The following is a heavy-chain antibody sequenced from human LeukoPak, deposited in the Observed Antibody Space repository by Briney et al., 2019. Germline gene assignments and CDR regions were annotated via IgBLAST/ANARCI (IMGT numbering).Heavy chain of an antibody. V-gene: IGHV4-31*03. CDR1: GGSISSGGYY. CDR2: IYYSGST. CDR3: AREAAFGDSSGLYYFDY. Sequence: SETLSLTCTVSGGSISSGGYYWSWIRQHPGKGLEWIGYIYYSGSTYYNPSLKSRVTISVDTSKNQLSLKLSSVTAADTAVYYCAREAAFGDSSGLYYFDYWGQGTLVTVSS. J-gene: IGHJ4*02. D-gene: IGHD3-22*01.